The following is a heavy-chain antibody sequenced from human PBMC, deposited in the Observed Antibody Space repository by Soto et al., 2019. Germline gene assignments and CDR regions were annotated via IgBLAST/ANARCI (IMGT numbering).Heavy chain of an antibody. CDR2: LIPIFGTA. V-gene: IGHV1-69*06. Sequence: QVQLVQSGAEVKKPGSSVKVSCKASGGTFSSYAISWVRQAPGQGLEWMGGLIPIFGTANYAQKFQGRVTITADKYTSTADMELSSLSSEHTTGYYCASLTYCGGDGYPYLFDYWGQGTLVTVSS. J-gene: IGHJ4*02. CDR1: GGTFSSYA. CDR3: ASLTYCGGDGYPYLFDY. D-gene: IGHD2-21*02.